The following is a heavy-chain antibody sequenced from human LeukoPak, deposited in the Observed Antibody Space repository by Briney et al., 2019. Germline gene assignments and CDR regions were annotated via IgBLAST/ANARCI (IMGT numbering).Heavy chain of an antibody. V-gene: IGHV4-59*01. Sequence: SETLSLTCTVSGGSISDYYWSWIRQSPGKGLEWIGYIYYSGSTNYNPSLKGRVTISLDTSKNQFFLKLSSVTAADTAVYYCARQFPDYDYVWGSYRPNWFDPWGQGTLVTVSS. J-gene: IGHJ5*02. D-gene: IGHD3-16*02. CDR3: ARQFPDYDYVWGSYRPNWFDP. CDR2: IYYSGST. CDR1: GGSISDYY.